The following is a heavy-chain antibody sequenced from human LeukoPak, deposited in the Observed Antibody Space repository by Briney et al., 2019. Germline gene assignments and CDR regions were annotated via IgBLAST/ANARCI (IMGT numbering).Heavy chain of an antibody. V-gene: IGHV3-21*01. CDR3: AELGITMIGGV. D-gene: IGHD3-10*02. CDR1: GFTLSRYS. J-gene: IGHJ6*04. Sequence: GGSLRLSCAASGFTLSRYSMNWVRQAPGKGLEWVSSISSGSSYIYYAGSVKGRFTISRDNAKNSLYLQMNSLRAEGTAVYYCAELGITMIGGVWGKGTTVTISS. CDR2: ISSGSSYI.